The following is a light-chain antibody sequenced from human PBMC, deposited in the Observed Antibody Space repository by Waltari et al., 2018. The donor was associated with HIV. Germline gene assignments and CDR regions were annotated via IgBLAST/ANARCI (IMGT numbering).Light chain of an antibody. CDR2: GKN. Sequence: QSVLTQPPSPPGTPGQRVPIPCSGSSPTIGSITVSWFQQPPGKAPKVLIYGKNQRPSGVPDRFSGSKSGTSASLAIGGLQSEDEADYYCASWDDSLNGPVFGGGTTLTVL. CDR1: SPTIGSIT. V-gene: IGLV1-44*01. J-gene: IGLJ2*01. CDR3: ASWDDSLNGPV.